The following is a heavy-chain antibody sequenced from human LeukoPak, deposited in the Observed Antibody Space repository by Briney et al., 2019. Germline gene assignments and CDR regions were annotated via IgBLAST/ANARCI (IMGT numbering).Heavy chain of an antibody. J-gene: IGHJ6*02. CDR2: ISYDGSNK. CDR1: GFTFSSYA. Sequence: GGSLRLPCAASGFTFSSYAMHWVRQAPGKGLEWVAVISYDGSNKYYADSVKGRFTISRDNSKNTLYLQMNSLRAEDTAVYYCARAFYDSSGYYYAYYYYYYGMDVWGQGTTVTVSS. CDR3: ARAFYDSSGYYYAYYYYYYGMDV. D-gene: IGHD3-22*01. V-gene: IGHV3-30*04.